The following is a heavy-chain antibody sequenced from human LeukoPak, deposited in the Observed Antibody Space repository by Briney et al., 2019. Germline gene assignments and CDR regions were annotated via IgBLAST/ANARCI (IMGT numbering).Heavy chain of an antibody. V-gene: IGHV3-11*01. CDR3: ARDFRNTGFDY. CDR2: ICSDSRII. J-gene: IGHJ4*02. Sequence: GGSLRLSCVVSEFPFSKFCMSWFRQAPGKGLEWISYICSDSRIIHYADSVKGRLTISRDNGKNSLYLQMNSLRAEDTAVYYCARDFRNTGFDYWGQGTLVTVSS. CDR1: EFPFSKFC. D-gene: IGHD4-17*01.